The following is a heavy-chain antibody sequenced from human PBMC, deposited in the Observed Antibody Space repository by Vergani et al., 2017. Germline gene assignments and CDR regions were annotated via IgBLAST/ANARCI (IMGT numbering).Heavy chain of an antibody. CDR3: ASNVRTTVTTEGFETDDY. CDR2: ISWNSGSI. CDR1: GFTFDDYA. J-gene: IGHJ4*02. Sequence: EVQLVESGGGLVQPGRSLRLSCAASGFTFDDYAMHWVRQAPGKGLEWVSGISWNSGSIGYADSVKGRFTISRDNAKNSLYLQMNSLRAEDTAVYYCASNVRTTVTTEGFETDDYWGQGTLVTVSS. V-gene: IGHV3-9*01. D-gene: IGHD4-17*01.